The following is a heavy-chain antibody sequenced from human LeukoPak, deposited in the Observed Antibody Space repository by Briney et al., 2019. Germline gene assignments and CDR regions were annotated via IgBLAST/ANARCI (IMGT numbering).Heavy chain of an antibody. CDR3: ARGRWLPNAFDI. J-gene: IGHJ3*02. CDR2: IYYSGRT. Sequence: SETLSLTYTVSGDSINSYYWNWIRQPPGKGLELIGYIYYSGRTDYNPSLKSRVTISVDTSKHQFSMKLKSVTAADTAVYFCARGRWLPNAFDIWGQGTMVTVFS. D-gene: IGHD5-24*01. CDR1: GDSINSYY. V-gene: IGHV4-59*01.